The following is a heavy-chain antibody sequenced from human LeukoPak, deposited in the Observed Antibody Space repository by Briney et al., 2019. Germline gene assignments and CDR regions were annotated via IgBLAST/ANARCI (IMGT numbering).Heavy chain of an antibody. Sequence: ASVKVSCKASGYTFTSYGISWVRQAPGQGLEWMGWISPYNGNTNYAQKLQGRVTMTTDTSTSTAYMELRSLRSDDTAVYYCARERYYDFWSGTSSFDYWGQGTLVTVSS. CDR3: ARERYYDFWSGTSSFDY. D-gene: IGHD3-3*01. CDR2: ISPYNGNT. CDR1: GYTFTSYG. J-gene: IGHJ4*02. V-gene: IGHV1-18*01.